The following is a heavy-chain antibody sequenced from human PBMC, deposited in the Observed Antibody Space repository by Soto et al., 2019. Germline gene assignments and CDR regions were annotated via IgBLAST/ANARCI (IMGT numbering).Heavy chain of an antibody. J-gene: IGHJ4*02. CDR2: ISSSSSYI. CDR1: GFTFSSYS. D-gene: IGHD3-3*01. Sequence: GGSLRLSCAASGFTFSSYSMNWVRQAPGKGLEWVSSISSSSSYIYYADSVKGRFTISRDNAKNSLYLQMNSLRAEDTAVYYCARAYRVLRFLEWSPPGPFDYWGQGTLVTVSS. CDR3: ARAYRVLRFLEWSPPGPFDY. V-gene: IGHV3-21*01.